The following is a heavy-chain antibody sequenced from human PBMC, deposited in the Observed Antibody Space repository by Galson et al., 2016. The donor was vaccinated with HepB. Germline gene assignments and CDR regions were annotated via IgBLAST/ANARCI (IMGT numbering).Heavy chain of an antibody. D-gene: IGHD3-3*01. Sequence: SLRLSCAASGFTFSRYGMHWVRQAPGKGLEWLAGIWNDGSNKYYVDSVKGRFTISRDNSKNTLYLQMNSLRAEDTALYYCSQLPHTGYYDFWSGYYSGADNFDFWGQGTLVTVSS. J-gene: IGHJ4*02. CDR3: SQLPHTGYYDFWSGYYSGADNFDF. CDR2: IWNDGSNK. CDR1: GFTFSRYG. V-gene: IGHV3-33*01.